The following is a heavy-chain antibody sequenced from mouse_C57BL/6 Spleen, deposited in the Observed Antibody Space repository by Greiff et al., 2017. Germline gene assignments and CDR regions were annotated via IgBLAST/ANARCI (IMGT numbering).Heavy chain of an antibody. CDR1: GFTFSSYA. CDR2: ISDGGSYT. Sequence: EVQGVEPGGGLVKPGGSLKLSCAASGFTFSSYAMSWVRQTPEKRLEWVATISDGGSYTYYPDNVKGRFTISRDNAKNNLYLQMSHLKSEDTAMYYCARDTHDGYLYYFDYWGQGTTLPVSS. D-gene: IGHD2-3*01. V-gene: IGHV5-4*01. J-gene: IGHJ2*01. CDR3: ARDTHDGYLYYFDY.